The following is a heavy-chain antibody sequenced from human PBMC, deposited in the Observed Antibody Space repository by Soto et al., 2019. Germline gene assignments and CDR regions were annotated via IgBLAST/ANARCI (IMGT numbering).Heavy chain of an antibody. D-gene: IGHD2-15*01. Sequence: QVQLVQSGAEVKKPGASVKVSCKASGYTFTSYYMHWVRQAPGQGLEWMEIINPSGGSTSYAQKFQGRVTMTRDTSTSTVYMELSSLRSEDTAVYYCARDDCSGGSCYQSHDYWGQGTLVTVSS. V-gene: IGHV1-46*01. J-gene: IGHJ4*02. CDR1: GYTFTSYY. CDR3: ARDDCSGGSCYQSHDY. CDR2: INPSGGST.